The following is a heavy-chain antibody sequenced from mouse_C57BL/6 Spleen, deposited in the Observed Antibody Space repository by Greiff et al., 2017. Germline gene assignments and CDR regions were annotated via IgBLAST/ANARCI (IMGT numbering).Heavy chain of an antibody. Sequence: DVHLVESGEGLVKPGGSLKLSFAASGFTFSSYAMSWVRQTPEKRLEWVAYISSGGDYIYYADTVKGRFTISRDNARNTLYLQMSSLKSEDTAMYYCTRVYGSSPAWFAYWGQGTLVTVSA. V-gene: IGHV5-9-1*02. CDR3: TRVYGSSPAWFAY. CDR1: GFTFSSYA. D-gene: IGHD1-1*01. CDR2: ISSGGDYI. J-gene: IGHJ3*01.